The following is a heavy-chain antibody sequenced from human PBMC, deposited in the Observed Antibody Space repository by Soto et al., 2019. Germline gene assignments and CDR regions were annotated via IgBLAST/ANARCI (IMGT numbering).Heavy chain of an antibody. V-gene: IGHV3-21*04. D-gene: IGHD3-3*01. Sequence: EVELVESGGGLVEPGGSLRLSCAASGFSLSTSDMTWVRQAPGKGLEYVSSINYSGRYMFYAGPLKGRFTISRDNAKNSLYLQMNSLRAEETAVYYCARNAPSDMSGSDFFDYWGQGTLVAVSA. CDR1: GFSLSTSD. CDR3: ARNAPSDMSGSDFFDY. CDR2: INYSGRYM. J-gene: IGHJ4*02.